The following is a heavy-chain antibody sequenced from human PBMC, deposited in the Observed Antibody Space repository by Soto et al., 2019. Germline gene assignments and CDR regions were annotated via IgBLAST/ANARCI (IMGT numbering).Heavy chain of an antibody. Sequence: PGGSLRLSCAASGFTFSSYAMHWVRQAPGKGLEWVAVISYDGSNKYYADSVKGRFTISRGNSKNTLYLQMNSLRAEDTAVYYCARPRGYSGYDPVYYYYGMDVWGQGTTVTVSS. V-gene: IGHV3-30-3*01. CDR1: GFTFSSYA. J-gene: IGHJ6*02. CDR2: ISYDGSNK. D-gene: IGHD5-12*01. CDR3: ARPRGYSGYDPVYYYYGMDV.